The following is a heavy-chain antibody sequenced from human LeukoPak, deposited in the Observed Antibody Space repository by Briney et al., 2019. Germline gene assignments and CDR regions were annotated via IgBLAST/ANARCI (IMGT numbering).Heavy chain of an antibody. Sequence: SETLSLTCAVYGGSFSGYYWSWIRQPPGKGLEWIGEINHSGSTYYNPSLKSRVTISVDRSKNQFSLKLSSVTAADTAVYYCARLGKNYGMDVWGQGTTVTVSS. CDR1: GGSFSGYY. J-gene: IGHJ6*02. V-gene: IGHV4-34*01. D-gene: IGHD3-16*01. CDR2: INHSGST. CDR3: ARLGKNYGMDV.